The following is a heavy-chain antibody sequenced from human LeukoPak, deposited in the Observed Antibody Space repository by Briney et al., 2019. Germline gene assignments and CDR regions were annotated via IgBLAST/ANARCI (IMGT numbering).Heavy chain of an antibody. J-gene: IGHJ5*02. CDR1: GFTVRSNY. Sequence: PGGSLRLSCAASGFTVRSNYMSWVRQAPGKGLEWVSAISGSGSSTYYADSVKGRFTTSRDNSKNTLYLRMNSLRAEDTAVYYCALRGFSGSYYPFDPWGQGTLVTVSS. D-gene: IGHD3-10*01. CDR2: ISGSGSST. CDR3: ALRGFSGSYYPFDP. V-gene: IGHV3-23*01.